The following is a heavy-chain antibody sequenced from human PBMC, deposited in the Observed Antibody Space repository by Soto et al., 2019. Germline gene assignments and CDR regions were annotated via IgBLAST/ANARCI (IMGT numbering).Heavy chain of an antibody. CDR1: GFTFSSYW. D-gene: IGHD3-22*01. J-gene: IGHJ3*02. CDR2: IKQDGSEK. V-gene: IGHV3-7*04. Sequence: GSLRLSCAASGFTFSSYWMSWVRQAPGKGLEWVASIKQDGSEKWYVDSVKGRFTTSRDNAKNSLYLQMNSLRAEDTAVYYCARGDYYDSSGPFSDAFDIWGQGTMVT. CDR3: ARGDYYDSSGPFSDAFDI.